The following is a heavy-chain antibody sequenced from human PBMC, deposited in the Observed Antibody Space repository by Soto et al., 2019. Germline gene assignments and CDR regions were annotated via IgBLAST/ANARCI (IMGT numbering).Heavy chain of an antibody. CDR2: ISYDGSNK. CDR1: GFTFSSYA. J-gene: IGHJ4*02. CDR3: ARGPYDFWSVKIYPTDY. Sequence: QVQLVESGGGVVQPGRSLRLSCAASGFTFSSYAMHWVRQAPGKGLEWVAVISYDGSNKYYADSVKGRFTISRDNSKNTLYQQMNSLRAEDTAVYYCARGPYDFWSVKIYPTDYWGQGTLVTVSS. V-gene: IGHV3-30-3*01. D-gene: IGHD3-3*01.